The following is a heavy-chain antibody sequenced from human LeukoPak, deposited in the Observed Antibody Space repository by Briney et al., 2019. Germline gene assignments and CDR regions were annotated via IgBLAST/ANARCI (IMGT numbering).Heavy chain of an antibody. J-gene: IGHJ5*02. V-gene: IGHV3-30-3*01. CDR2: ISYDGSNK. CDR3: ATLSVTPEDNWFDP. Sequence: GGSLRLSSAASGFTFSSYAMHWVRQAPGKGLEWVAVISYDGSNKYYADSVKGRFTISRDNSKNTLYLQMNSLRAEDTAVYYCATLSVTPEDNWFDPWGQGTLVTVSS. CDR1: GFTFSSYA. D-gene: IGHD4-17*01.